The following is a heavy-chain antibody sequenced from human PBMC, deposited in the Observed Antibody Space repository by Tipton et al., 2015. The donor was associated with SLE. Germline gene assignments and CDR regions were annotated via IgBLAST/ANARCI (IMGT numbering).Heavy chain of an antibody. CDR1: GGSISSGSYY. J-gene: IGHJ4*02. CDR2: IYASGST. CDR3: ARDPITIFGVVIPTEFDY. Sequence: TLSLTCTVSGGSISSGSYYWSWIRQPAGKGLEWIGRIYASGSTNYNPSLKSRVTISVDTSKNQFSLKLSSVTAADTAVYYCARDPITIFGVVIPTEFDYWGQGTLVTVSS. V-gene: IGHV4-61*02. D-gene: IGHD3-3*01.